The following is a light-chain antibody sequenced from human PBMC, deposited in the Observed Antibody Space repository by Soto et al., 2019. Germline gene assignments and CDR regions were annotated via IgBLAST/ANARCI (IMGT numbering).Light chain of an antibody. Sequence: QSVLTQPASVSGSPGQSITISCTGTSRDIGAYTYVSWYQHHPGKAPKLIIYDVSNRPSGVSNRFSGSKSGNTASLTISGLHTEDEADYYCTSYTGRSPYVLFGGGTKVTVL. CDR3: TSYTGRSPYVL. J-gene: IGLJ2*01. CDR2: DVS. CDR1: SRDIGAYTY. V-gene: IGLV2-14*03.